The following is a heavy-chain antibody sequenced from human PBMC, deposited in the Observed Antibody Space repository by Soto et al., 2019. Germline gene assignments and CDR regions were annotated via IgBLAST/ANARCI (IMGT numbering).Heavy chain of an antibody. D-gene: IGHD3-16*02. CDR2: IIPVFGTP. CDR1: GYIFKNYA. V-gene: IGHV1-69*01. Sequence: QVQLVQSGAEVKETGSSVKVSCKSSGYIFKNYAVTWLRQAPGQGLEWMGGIIPVFGTPDYSQKFRGRVTITADDSTSTVYMELRSLTSEDTAVYYCARHLYDYVWRSYRHWGQGTLVNVSS. CDR3: ARHLYDYVWRSYRH. J-gene: IGHJ4*02.